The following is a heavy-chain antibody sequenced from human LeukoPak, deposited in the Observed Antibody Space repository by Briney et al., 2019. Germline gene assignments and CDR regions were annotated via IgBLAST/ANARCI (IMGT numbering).Heavy chain of an antibody. CDR2: IRSKANSYAT. Sequence: GGSLRLSCAASGFTFSGSAMHWVRQASGRGLEWVGRIRSKANSYATAYAASVKGRFTISRDDSKNTAYLQMNSLKTEDTAVYYCTRLVTMVRGPTNYYYYYYMDVWGKGTTVTVSS. V-gene: IGHV3-73*01. CDR3: TRLVTMVRGPTNYYYYYYMDV. D-gene: IGHD3-10*01. CDR1: GFTFSGSA. J-gene: IGHJ6*03.